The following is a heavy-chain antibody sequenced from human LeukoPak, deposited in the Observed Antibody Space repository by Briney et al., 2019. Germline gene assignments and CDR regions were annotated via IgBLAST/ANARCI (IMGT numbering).Heavy chain of an antibody. CDR2: FSASGANT. V-gene: IGHV3-23*01. D-gene: IGHD3-16*01. CDR1: EFTFSNYA. Sequence: GGSLRLSCAASEFTFSNYAMSWVRQAPRKGPEWLSTFSASGANTYYADSVRGRFTISRDNSKDTLYLQMDGLRAEDTAFYYCARSPLSTLKSFDSWGQGTLVSVSS. CDR3: ARSPLSTLKSFDS. J-gene: IGHJ4*02.